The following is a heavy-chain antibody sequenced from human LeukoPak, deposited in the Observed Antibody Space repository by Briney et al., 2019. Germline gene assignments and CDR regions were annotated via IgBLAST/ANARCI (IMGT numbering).Heavy chain of an antibody. J-gene: IGHJ4*02. D-gene: IGHD3-3*01. CDR3: ARNHADDFWSGYPYYYFDY. Sequence: PSETLSLTCTVSGGSISSYYWSWVRQAPEKGLEWVSVIYSGGSTYYADSVKGRFTISRDNSKNTLYLQMNSLRAEDTAVYYCARNHADDFWSGYPYYYFDYWGQGTLVTVSS. CDR1: GGSISSYY. CDR2: IYSGGST. V-gene: IGHV3-53*01.